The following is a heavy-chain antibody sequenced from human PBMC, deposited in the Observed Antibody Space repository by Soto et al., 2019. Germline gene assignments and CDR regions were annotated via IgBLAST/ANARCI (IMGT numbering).Heavy chain of an antibody. D-gene: IGHD6-25*01. CDR2: IFYSVIT. CDR3: AGARCSEIWYFDY. V-gene: IGHV4-59*01. Sequence: SETLSLTCTVSDGSISNYYWSWIRQPPGKGLEWIGYIFYSVITNYNPSLKSRVTISVDTSNNQFSLKLSSVIAADTAVYYCAGARCSEIWYFDYLDQGXLVAVYS. CDR1: DGSISNYY. J-gene: IGHJ4*02.